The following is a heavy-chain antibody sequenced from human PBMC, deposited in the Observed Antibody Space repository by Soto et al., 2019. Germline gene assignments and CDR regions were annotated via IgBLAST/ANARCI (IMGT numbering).Heavy chain of an antibody. CDR2: ISGSGANT. CDR1: GFTFINYA. Sequence: LRLSCAASGFTFINYAMSWVRQAPGEGLEWVSTISGSGANTHYADSVKGRFSISRDNSKNTLYIQMNSLRAEDTAVYYCAKDYGSSRYFFDYWGQGALVTVSS. V-gene: IGHV3-23*01. D-gene: IGHD6-19*01. CDR3: AKDYGSSRYFFDY. J-gene: IGHJ4*02.